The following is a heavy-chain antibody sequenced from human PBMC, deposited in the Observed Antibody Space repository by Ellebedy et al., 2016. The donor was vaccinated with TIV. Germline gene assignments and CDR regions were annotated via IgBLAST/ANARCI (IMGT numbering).Heavy chain of an antibody. D-gene: IGHD1-14*01. V-gene: IGHV1-18*01. CDR2: ISAHNGNT. CDR3: AREQPYGMDV. J-gene: IGHJ6*02. CDR1: GYTFTSYG. Sequence: ASVKVSXXASGYTFTSYGISWLRQAPGQGLEWMGYISAHNGNTNYAQNLQGRVTMTTDTSTSTAYMELRSLRSDDTAVYYCAREQPYGMDVWGQGTTVTVSS.